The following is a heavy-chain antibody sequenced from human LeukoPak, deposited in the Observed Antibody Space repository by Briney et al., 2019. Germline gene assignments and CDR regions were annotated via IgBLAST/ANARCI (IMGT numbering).Heavy chain of an antibody. Sequence: GGSLRLSCAASGFTVSSNYMSWVRQAPGKGLEWVSVIYSGGSTYYADSVKGRFTISRDNSKNTLYLQMNSLRAEGTAVYYCAKEQWLATGKFDYWGQGTLVTVSS. J-gene: IGHJ4*02. D-gene: IGHD6-19*01. CDR2: IYSGGST. V-gene: IGHV3-66*01. CDR3: AKEQWLATGKFDY. CDR1: GFTVSSNY.